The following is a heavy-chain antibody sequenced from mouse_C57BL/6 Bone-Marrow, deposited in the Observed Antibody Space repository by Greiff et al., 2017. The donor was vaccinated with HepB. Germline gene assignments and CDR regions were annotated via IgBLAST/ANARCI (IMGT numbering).Heavy chain of an antibody. CDR3: ARRVLQGNYAMDD. Sequence: QVQLKQSGAELARPGASVKLSCKASGYTFTSYGISWVKQRPGQGLEWIGEIYPRSGNTYYNEKFKGKATLTADKSSSTAYMELRSLTSEDSAVYFCARRVLQGNYAMDDWGQGTSVTVSS. CDR2: IYPRSGNT. CDR1: GYTFTSYG. V-gene: IGHV1-81*01. D-gene: IGHD2-14*01. J-gene: IGHJ4*01.